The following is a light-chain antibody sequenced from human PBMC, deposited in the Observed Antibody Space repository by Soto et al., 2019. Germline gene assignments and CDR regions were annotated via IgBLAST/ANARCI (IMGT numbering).Light chain of an antibody. CDR2: DAS. CDR3: QQRSNPIT. J-gene: IGKJ5*01. CDR1: QSVSSY. Sequence: EIVLTQSPATLSLSPGERATLSCRASQSVSSYLAWYQQKPGQAPRLLIYDASNRATGIPARFSGSGSGTDFTLTISRLAPEDFAFYYCQQRSNPITFGQGTRLEIK. V-gene: IGKV3-11*01.